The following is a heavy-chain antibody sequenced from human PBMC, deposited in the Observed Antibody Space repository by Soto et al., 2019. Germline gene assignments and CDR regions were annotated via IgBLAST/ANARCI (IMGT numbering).Heavy chain of an antibody. V-gene: IGHV3-11*06. J-gene: IGHJ6*02. CDR3: ARPLDYGDPAYYGMDV. CDR2: ISSSSSYT. CDR1: GFTFSDYY. Sequence: GGSLRLSCAASGFTFSDYYMSWIRQAPGKGLEWVSYISSSSSYTNYADSVKGRFTISRDNAKNSLYLQMNSLRAEDTAVYYCARPLDYGDPAYYGMDVWGQGTTVTVSS. D-gene: IGHD4-17*01.